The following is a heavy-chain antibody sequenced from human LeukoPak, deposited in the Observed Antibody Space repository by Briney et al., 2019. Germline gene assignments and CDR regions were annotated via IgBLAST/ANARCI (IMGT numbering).Heavy chain of an antibody. CDR1: GFTVSSNY. D-gene: IGHD5-24*01. V-gene: IGHV3-53*01. J-gene: IGHJ6*03. CDR2: IYSGGST. CDR3: ARLSGEMATIVWGYYYYYYMDV. Sequence: GGSLRLSCAASGFTVSSNYMSWVRQAPGKGLEWVSVIYSGGSTNYADSVKGRFTISRDNSKNTLYLQMNSLRAEDTAVYYCARLSGEMATIVWGYYYYYYMDVWGKGTTVTVSS.